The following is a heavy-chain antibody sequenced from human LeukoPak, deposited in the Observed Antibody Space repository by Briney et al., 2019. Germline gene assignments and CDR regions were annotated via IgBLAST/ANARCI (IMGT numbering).Heavy chain of an antibody. D-gene: IGHD3-22*01. V-gene: IGHV1-69*01. CDR2: IIPIFGTA. CDR1: GDTFSSYA. CDR3: ARDSSGRDAFDI. Sequence: SVKVSCKASGDTFSSYAISWVRQAPGQGLEWMGGIIPIFGTANYAQKFQGRVTITADESTSTAYMELSSLRSEDTAVYYCARDSSGRDAFDIWGQGTMVTVSS. J-gene: IGHJ3*02.